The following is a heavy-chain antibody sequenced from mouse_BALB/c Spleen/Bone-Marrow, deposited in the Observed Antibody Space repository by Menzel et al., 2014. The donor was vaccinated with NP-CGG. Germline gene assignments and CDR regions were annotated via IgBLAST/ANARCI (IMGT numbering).Heavy chain of an antibody. D-gene: IGHD2-1*01. CDR2: ILPGSGRA. V-gene: IGHV1-9*01. J-gene: IGHJ4*01. CDR3: ARGLYGNYGE. CDR1: GYIFSSYW. Sequence: VQLQQSGAELMKPGASVRISCKATGYIFSSYWIEWIKQRPGRGLEWIGEILPGSGRANYNENFKGKATFTADTSSNKAYMQLSSLTSEDSAVYYCARGLYGNYGEWGQGASVTVSS.